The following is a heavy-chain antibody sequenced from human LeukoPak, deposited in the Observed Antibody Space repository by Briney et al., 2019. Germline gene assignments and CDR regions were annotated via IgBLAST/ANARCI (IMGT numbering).Heavy chain of an antibody. CDR2: INSDGSST. Sequence: PGGSLRLSCAASGFTFSSYWMHWVRQAPGKGLVWVSRINSDGSSTSYADSVKGRFTISRDNAKNTLYLQMNSLRAEDTAVYYRARGIAAADIDYWGQGTLVTVSS. J-gene: IGHJ4*02. D-gene: IGHD6-13*01. V-gene: IGHV3-74*01. CDR3: ARGIAAADIDY. CDR1: GFTFSSYW.